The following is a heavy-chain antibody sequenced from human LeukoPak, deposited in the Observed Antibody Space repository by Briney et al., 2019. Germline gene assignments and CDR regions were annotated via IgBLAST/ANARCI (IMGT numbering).Heavy chain of an antibody. J-gene: IGHJ5*02. D-gene: IGHD5-12*01. CDR3: ARGGRAIVANWFDP. V-gene: IGHV4-38-2*01. CDR1: GGSFSGYY. CDR2: IYHSGST. Sequence: SETLSLTCAVYGGSFSGYYWGWLRQPPGKGLEWIGSIYHSGSTYYNPSLKSRVTISVDTSKNQFSLKLSSVTAADTAVYYCARGGRAIVANWFDPWGQGTLVTVSS.